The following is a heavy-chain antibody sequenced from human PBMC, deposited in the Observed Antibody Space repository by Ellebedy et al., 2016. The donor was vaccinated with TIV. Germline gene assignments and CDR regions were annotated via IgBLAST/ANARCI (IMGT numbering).Heavy chain of an antibody. J-gene: IGHJ3*01. D-gene: IGHD6-19*01. CDR2: MNGDGSRT. Sequence: GESLKISCVGSGYTFSPYWMHWVRQAPGKGLMWVSHMNGDGSRTAYADSVKGRFTISRDNAKNTLYLQMNSLRPEDMALYYCVRDRGQSDSFNLWGQGTMVTVSA. CDR1: GYTFSPYW. V-gene: IGHV3-74*01. CDR3: VRDRGQSDSFNL.